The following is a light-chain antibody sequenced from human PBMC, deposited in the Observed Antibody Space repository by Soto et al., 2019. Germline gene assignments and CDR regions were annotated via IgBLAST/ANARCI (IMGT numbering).Light chain of an antibody. Sequence: DIQMTQSPSTLSASVGDTVTVTCRASQSVSGWLAWYQQKPGRAPKLLIHTASTIQREVPSRFSVSGSGTDFTLTISSLQPEDFATYYCQEAYSFPVTFGLGTRLEIK. V-gene: IGKV1-12*01. J-gene: IGKJ5*01. CDR2: TAS. CDR1: QSVSGW. CDR3: QEAYSFPVT.